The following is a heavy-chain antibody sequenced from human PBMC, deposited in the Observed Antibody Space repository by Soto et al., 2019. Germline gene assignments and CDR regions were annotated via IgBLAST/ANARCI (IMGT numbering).Heavy chain of an antibody. D-gene: IGHD2-15*01. J-gene: IGHJ5*02. CDR3: ATLPPRIEVTVLPIPT. V-gene: IGHV4-39*07. CDR1: GGSISSSSYY. Sequence: PSETLSLTCTVSGGSISSSSYYWGWIRQPPGKGLEWIGSIYYSGSTNYNPSLRGRVTISVDKSNNQFSLTLKYVTAADTAVYYCATLPPRIEVTVLPIPTWGQGTLVTVSS. CDR2: IYYSGST.